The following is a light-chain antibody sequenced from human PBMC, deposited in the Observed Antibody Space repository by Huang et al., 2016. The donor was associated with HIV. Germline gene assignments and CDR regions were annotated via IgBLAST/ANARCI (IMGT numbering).Light chain of an antibody. CDR2: WAS. Sequence: DIVMTQSPDSLAVSLGERATINCKSSQSVLYSSNNKDCLGWYQQKPGQPPKLLVYWASTRESGVPDRFSGSGSGTDFTLTISSLQAGDVAVYYCQQYYDTPYTFGQGTKLEIK. CDR1: QSVLYSSNNKDC. J-gene: IGKJ2*01. V-gene: IGKV4-1*01. CDR3: QQYYDTPYT.